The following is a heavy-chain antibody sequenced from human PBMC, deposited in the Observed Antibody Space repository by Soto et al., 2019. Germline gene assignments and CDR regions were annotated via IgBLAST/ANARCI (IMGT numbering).Heavy chain of an antibody. CDR1: GGTFSTFG. V-gene: IGHV1-69*13. CDR3: AKSAPLDAGDKYYYDF. Sequence: SVKVSCKASGGTFSTFGISWVRQAPGQGLEWMGGIIPFFGTARYSQKFEGRITITEDESTNTVYMDLRSLTSEDTAIYYCAKSAPLDAGDKYYYDFWGQGALVTVSS. J-gene: IGHJ4*02. D-gene: IGHD4-17*01. CDR2: IIPFFGTA.